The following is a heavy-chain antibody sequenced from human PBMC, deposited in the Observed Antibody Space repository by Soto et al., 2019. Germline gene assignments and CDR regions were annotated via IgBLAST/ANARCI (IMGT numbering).Heavy chain of an antibody. CDR2: ISAYNGNT. D-gene: IGHD6-19*01. V-gene: IGHV1-18*04. CDR3: ARVGAVAGQGWFDP. J-gene: IGHJ5*02. Sequence: ASVKVSCKASDYTCTSYGISWVRQAPGQGLEWMGWISAYNGNTNYAQKLQGRVTMTTDTSTSTAYMELRSLRSDDTAVYYCARVGAVAGQGWFDPWGQGTMVTVSS. CDR1: DYTCTSYG.